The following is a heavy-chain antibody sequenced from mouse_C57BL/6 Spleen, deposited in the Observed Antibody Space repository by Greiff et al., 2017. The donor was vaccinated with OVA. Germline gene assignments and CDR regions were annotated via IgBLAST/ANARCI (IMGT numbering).Heavy chain of an antibody. CDR3: ARIRGLSNPFAY. Sequence: VQLQQSGAELVKPGASVKLSCKASGYTFTSYWMQWVKQRPGQGLEWIGEIDPSDSYTNYNQKFKGKATLTVDTSSSTAYMQLSSLTSEDSAVYYCARIRGLSNPFAYWGQGTLVTVSA. CDR1: GYTFTSYW. J-gene: IGHJ3*01. CDR2: IDPSDSYT. D-gene: IGHD2-5*01. V-gene: IGHV1-50*01.